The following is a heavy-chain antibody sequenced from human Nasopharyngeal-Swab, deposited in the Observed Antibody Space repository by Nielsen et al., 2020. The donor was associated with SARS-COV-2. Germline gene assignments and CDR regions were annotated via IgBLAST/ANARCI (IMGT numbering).Heavy chain of an antibody. J-gene: IGHJ4*02. CDR3: TTDFYFDY. CDR1: GFIFRASA. V-gene: IGHV3-73*01. CDR2: IGDKDHNYAT. Sequence: GGLRLSCVASGFIFRASAIHRVREASGKGLEWVGRIGDKDHNYATTYGASVQGRFTISRDDSKNTAFLQMDSLKTEDTALYYCTTDFYFDYWGQGTLVTVSS.